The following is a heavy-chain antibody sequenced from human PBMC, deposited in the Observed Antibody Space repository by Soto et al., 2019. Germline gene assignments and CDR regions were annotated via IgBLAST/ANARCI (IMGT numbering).Heavy chain of an antibody. CDR3: ARGGVEPFDY. D-gene: IGHD3-3*01. J-gene: IGHJ4*02. CDR2: ISDYGRV. V-gene: IGHV3-74*01. Sequence: EVHLVESGGGLVQSGGSLRLSCAASGFTFRNYWMHWARQAPGKGMVWVSRISDYGRVNYADSVEGRFTISIDAAKTAWYLQMSSLSLEGTAVYYCARGGVEPFDYWGQGALVSVSS. CDR1: GFTFRNYW.